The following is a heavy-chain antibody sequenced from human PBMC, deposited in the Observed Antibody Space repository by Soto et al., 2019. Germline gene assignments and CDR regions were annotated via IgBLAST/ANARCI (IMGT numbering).Heavy chain of an antibody. J-gene: IGHJ2*01. CDR1: GGSFSGYY. CDR2: INDSGST. CDR3: ARDRTVSTYSRYWDSGWYFDL. Sequence: QAQLQQWGAGRLKPSETLSLTCAVYGGSFSGYYWSWIRQPPGKGLEWIGEINDSGSTNYNPSLKSRVTISVDASKIRFSLKLSSVNAADMAVYYCARDRTVSTYSRYWDSGWYFDLWGRGTLVTVS. D-gene: IGHD6-13*01. V-gene: IGHV4-34*01.